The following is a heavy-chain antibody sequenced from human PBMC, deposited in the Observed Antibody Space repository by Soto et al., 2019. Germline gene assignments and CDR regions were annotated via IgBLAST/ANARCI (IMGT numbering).Heavy chain of an antibody. J-gene: IGHJ3*02. CDR2: TIPVFTAP. Sequence: QVQLEQCGAEVKKPGCSVKVSCKASGGTLSDHGVAWLRQAPGQGLEWMGGTIPVFTAPKYAPKFECIVTLSAAKSTNIAYTDLSTPRSEDTALYYGARGVFVSGSHYHGPSAFDIWGQGTMVIVSS. CDR3: ARGVFVSGSHYHGPSAFDI. CDR1: GGTLSDHG. V-gene: IGHV1-69*06. D-gene: IGHD3-10*01.